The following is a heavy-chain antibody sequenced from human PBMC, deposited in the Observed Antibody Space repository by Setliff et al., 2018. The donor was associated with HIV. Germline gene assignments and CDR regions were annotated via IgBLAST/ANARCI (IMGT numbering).Heavy chain of an antibody. CDR2: INPRDGST. Sequence: ASVKVSCKASGYTLTDHYIHWVRQAPGQGLEWMGRINPRDGSTGYAQRFQGRVTMTRDTSRGTVYMELRSLRAEDTAVYYCARGLTHGYSYGYWDSWGRGTLVTVSS. CDR1: GYTLTDHY. J-gene: IGHJ4*02. V-gene: IGHV1-46*01. D-gene: IGHD5-18*01. CDR3: ARGLTHGYSYGYWDS.